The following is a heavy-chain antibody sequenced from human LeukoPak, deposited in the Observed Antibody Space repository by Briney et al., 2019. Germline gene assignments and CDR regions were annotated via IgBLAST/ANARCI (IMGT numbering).Heavy chain of an antibody. J-gene: IGHJ4*02. Sequence: ASVKVSCKASGYTFTSYYMHWVRQAPGQGLEWMGWINPNSGGTNYAQKFQGWFTMTRDTSISTAYMELSRLRSEDTAVYYCARDPRGRDGYNTEYYFDYWGQGTLVTVSS. V-gene: IGHV1-2*04. CDR3: ARDPRGRDGYNTEYYFDY. CDR2: INPNSGGT. D-gene: IGHD5-24*01. CDR1: GYTFTSYY.